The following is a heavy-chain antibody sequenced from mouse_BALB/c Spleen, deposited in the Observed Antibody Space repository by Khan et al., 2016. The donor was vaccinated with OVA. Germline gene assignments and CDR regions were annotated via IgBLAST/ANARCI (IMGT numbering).Heavy chain of an antibody. Sequence: EVQLQESGPELVKPGASVKISCTASGYSFTGYFMNWVMQSHGKSLEWIGRINPHIGEAFYNQKFKGKATLTVDESSSTAHMELRSLASWDSAVYYCARKNGSDFDYWGQGTTLPVSS. D-gene: IGHD1-1*01. CDR1: GYSFTGYF. V-gene: IGHV1-20*02. J-gene: IGHJ2*01. CDR2: INPHIGEA. CDR3: ARKNGSDFDY.